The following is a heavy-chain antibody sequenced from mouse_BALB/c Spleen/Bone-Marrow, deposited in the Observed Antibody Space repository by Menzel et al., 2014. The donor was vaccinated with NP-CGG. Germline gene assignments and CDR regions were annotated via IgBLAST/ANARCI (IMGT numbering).Heavy chain of an antibody. CDR1: GCTFTNYW. J-gene: IGHJ4*01. Sequence: QVQLKESGAELVRPGASVKVSCKASGCTFTNYWINWVRQRPGQGLEWIGNIYPSDSYSNYNQKFKDKATLTVDKSSSTAYMQLSSPTPEDSAVYYCTRRDRYDYYGVDYWGQGTSVTVSS. CDR3: TRRDRYDYYGVDY. CDR2: IYPSDSYS. V-gene: IGHV1S126*01. D-gene: IGHD2-14*01.